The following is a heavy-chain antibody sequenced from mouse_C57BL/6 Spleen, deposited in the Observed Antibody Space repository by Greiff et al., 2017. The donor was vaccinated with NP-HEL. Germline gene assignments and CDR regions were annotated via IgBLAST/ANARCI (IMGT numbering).Heavy chain of an antibody. D-gene: IGHD1-1*01. J-gene: IGHJ1*03. V-gene: IGHV5-4*01. CDR2: ISDGGSYT. Sequence: EVMLVESGGGLVKPGGSLKLSCAASGFTFSSYAMSWVRQTPEKRLEWVATISDGGSYTYYPDNVKGRFTISRDNAKNNLYLQMSHLKSEDTAMYYCARDPYYYGSSPGYFDVWGTGTTVTVSS. CDR1: GFTFSSYA. CDR3: ARDPYYYGSSPGYFDV.